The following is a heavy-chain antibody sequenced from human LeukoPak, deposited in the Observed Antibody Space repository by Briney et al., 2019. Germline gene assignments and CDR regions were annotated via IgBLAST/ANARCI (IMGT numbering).Heavy chain of an antibody. Sequence: GGSLRLSCAASGFTFSSYWMSWVRQAPGKGLEWVANIKQDGSEKYYVDSVKGRFTISRDNAKNSLYLQMNSLRAEDTAVYYCARDYYDYVWGSYRHFDCWGQGTLVTVSS. CDR3: ARDYYDYVWGSYRHFDC. J-gene: IGHJ4*02. D-gene: IGHD3-16*02. V-gene: IGHV3-7*03. CDR1: GFTFSSYW. CDR2: IKQDGSEK.